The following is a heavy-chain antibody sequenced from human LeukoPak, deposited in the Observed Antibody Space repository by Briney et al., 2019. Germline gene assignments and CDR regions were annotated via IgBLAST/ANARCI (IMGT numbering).Heavy chain of an antibody. CDR1: GFTFSSYW. CDR2: IKQDGSEK. J-gene: IGHJ3*02. D-gene: IGHD2-15*01. CDR3: ARVRGGYCGGGSCYSAFDI. V-gene: IGHV3-7*04. Sequence: GGSLRLSCAASGFTFSSYWMSWVRQAPGKGLEWVANIKQDGSEKYYVDSVKGRFTISRDNAQNSLYLQMNSLRAEDTAVYYCARVRGGYCGGGSCYSAFDIWGQGTMVTVSS.